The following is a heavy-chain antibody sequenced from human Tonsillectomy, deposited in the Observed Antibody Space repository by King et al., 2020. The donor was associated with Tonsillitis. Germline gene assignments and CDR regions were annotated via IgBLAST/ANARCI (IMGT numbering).Heavy chain of an antibody. CDR1: GYGFTSFW. J-gene: IGHJ4*02. Sequence: QLVQSGAEVKRPGDSLKISCKGSGYGFTSFWIGWVRHLPGKGLELMGIIYPGDTDTRYSPSFQGQVTISADKSTRTAYLQWSSLKASDTAMYYCGRPADDYVPFNYWGQGTLVTVSS. CDR3: GRPADDYVPFNY. V-gene: IGHV5-51*03. CDR2: IYPGDTDT. D-gene: IGHD3-16*01.